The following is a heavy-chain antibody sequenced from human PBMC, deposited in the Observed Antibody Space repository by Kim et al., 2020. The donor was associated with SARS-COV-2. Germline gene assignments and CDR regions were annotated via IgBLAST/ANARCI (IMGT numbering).Heavy chain of an antibody. D-gene: IGHD2-2*02. CDR3: ARHFCSSTRCYMSYYYGMDV. J-gene: IGHJ6*02. Sequence: SETLSLTCTVSGGSISSISYYWGWIRQPPGKGLEWIGSIYYSGSTYYNPSLKSRVTISVDTSKNQFSLKLSSVTAADTSVYYCARHFCSSTRCYMSYYYGMDVWGQGTTVTVSS. CDR1: GGSISSISYY. V-gene: IGHV4-39*01. CDR2: IYYSGST.